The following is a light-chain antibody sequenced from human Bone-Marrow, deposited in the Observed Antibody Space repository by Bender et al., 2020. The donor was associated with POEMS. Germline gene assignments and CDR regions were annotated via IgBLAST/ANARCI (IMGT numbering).Light chain of an antibody. J-gene: IGLJ2*01. CDR1: SSDVGSYNL. V-gene: IGLV2-14*02. Sequence: QSALTQPASVSGSPGQSITISCTGTSSDVGSYNLVSWYQQHPGKAPKLMIYEVSKRPSGVSNRFTGSKSGNTASLTISGLQAEDEADYYCASYAGSFTVVFGGGTKLTVL. CDR3: ASYAGSFTVV. CDR2: EVS.